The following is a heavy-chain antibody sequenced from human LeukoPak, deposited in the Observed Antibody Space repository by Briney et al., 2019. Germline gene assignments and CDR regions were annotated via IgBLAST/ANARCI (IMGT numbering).Heavy chain of an antibody. J-gene: IGHJ4*02. V-gene: IGHV3-23*01. Sequence: GGSLRLSCAASGFTLSSYAMSSVRQAPGKGLEWVSAISGSGGSTYYADSVKGRFTISRDNSKNTLYLQMNSLRAEDTAVYYCAKDSDYYGSGSPLDYWGQGTLVTVSS. CDR2: ISGSGGST. CDR1: GFTLSSYA. CDR3: AKDSDYYGSGSPLDY. D-gene: IGHD3-10*01.